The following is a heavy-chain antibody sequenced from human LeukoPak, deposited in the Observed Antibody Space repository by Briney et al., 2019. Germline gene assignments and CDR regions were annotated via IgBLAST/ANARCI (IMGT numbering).Heavy chain of an antibody. Sequence: QPGRSLRLSCAASGFTFDDYAMHWVRQAAGEWMEWVSAIIGSGGTTYYADSVKGRFTISRDNSKNKLYLLMNSLRAEDTAVYYCAKDRRYGGFESDYWGQGTLVTVSS. J-gene: IGHJ4*02. V-gene: IGHV3-23*01. CDR3: AKDRRYGGFESDY. D-gene: IGHD5-12*01. CDR1: GFTFDDYA. CDR2: IIGSGGTT.